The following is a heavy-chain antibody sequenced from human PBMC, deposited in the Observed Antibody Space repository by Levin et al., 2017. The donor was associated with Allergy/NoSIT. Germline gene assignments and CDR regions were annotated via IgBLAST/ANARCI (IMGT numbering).Heavy chain of an antibody. CDR2: ISSSSSYI. V-gene: IGHV3-21*01. Sequence: GGSLRLSCAASGFTFSSYSMNWVRQAPGKGLEWVSSISSSSSYIYYADSVKGRFTISRDNAKNSLYLQMNSLRAEDTAVYYCARDVYSGYDHHYYYYGMDVWGQGTTVTVSS. CDR1: GFTFSSYS. CDR3: ARDVYSGYDHHYYYYGMDV. J-gene: IGHJ6*02. D-gene: IGHD5-12*01.